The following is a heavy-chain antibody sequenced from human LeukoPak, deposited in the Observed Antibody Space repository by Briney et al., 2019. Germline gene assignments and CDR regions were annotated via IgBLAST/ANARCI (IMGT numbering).Heavy chain of an antibody. CDR2: IWYDGSNK. D-gene: IGHD2/OR15-2a*01. J-gene: IGHJ4*02. V-gene: IGHV3-33*01. CDR1: GFTLSSYG. CDR3: ARGANRAPDLLDY. Sequence: GGSLRLSCAASGFTLSSYGMHWVRQAPGRGLEWVAVIWYDGSNKYYADSVKGRFTISRDKPKNTLYLQMNSLRAEDTAVYYCARGANRAPDLLDYWGQGTLVTVSS.